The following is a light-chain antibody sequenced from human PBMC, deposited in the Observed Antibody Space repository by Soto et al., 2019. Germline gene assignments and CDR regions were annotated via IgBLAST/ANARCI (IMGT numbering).Light chain of an antibody. J-gene: IGLJ2*01. CDR1: SSDVGGYNY. CDR3: SLYTTSSTVV. V-gene: IGLV2-14*01. Sequence: QSALTQPASVSGSPGQSITISCTGTSSDVGGYNYVSWYQQHPGKAPKLMIYDVSNRPSGVSNRFSGSKSGNTASLTVSGLQAEDEADYYCSLYTTSSTVVFGGGTKLTAL. CDR2: DVS.